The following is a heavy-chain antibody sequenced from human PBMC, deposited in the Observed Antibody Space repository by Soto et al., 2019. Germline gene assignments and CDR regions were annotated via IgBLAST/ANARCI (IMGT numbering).Heavy chain of an antibody. V-gene: IGHV1-46*01. Sequence: ASVKVSCKXSGYTFTSYYMHWVRQAPGQGLEWMGIINPSGGSTSYAQKFQGRVTMTRDTSTSTVYMELSSLRSEDTAVYYCARVGYDSSGAQDAFDIWGQGTMVTVSS. J-gene: IGHJ3*02. CDR2: INPSGGST. CDR3: ARVGYDSSGAQDAFDI. CDR1: GYTFTSYY. D-gene: IGHD3-22*01.